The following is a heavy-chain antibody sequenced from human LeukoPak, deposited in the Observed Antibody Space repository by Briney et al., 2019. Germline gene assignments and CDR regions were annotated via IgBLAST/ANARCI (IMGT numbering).Heavy chain of an antibody. V-gene: IGHV3-23*01. CDR3: AKESKGRGYDSTYFGY. Sequence: GGSLRLSCVASGFTFSTYAMNWVRQAPGKGLEWVSVISFSGGNTNYADSVRGRFTMSRDNSKNTLYLQMNSLRAEDTAVYFCAKESKGRGYDSTYFGYWGQGTLVTVSS. J-gene: IGHJ4*02. D-gene: IGHD5-12*01. CDR2: ISFSGGNT. CDR1: GFTFSTYA.